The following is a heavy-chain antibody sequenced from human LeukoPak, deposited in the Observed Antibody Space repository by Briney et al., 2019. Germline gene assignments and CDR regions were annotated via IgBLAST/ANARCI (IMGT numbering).Heavy chain of an antibody. V-gene: IGHV4-59*12. CDR2: IYYSGST. D-gene: IGHD3-3*01. Sequence: SETLSLTCTVSGGSISSYYWSWIRQPPGKGLEWIGYIYYSGSTNYNPSLKSRVTISVDTSKNQFSLKLSSVTAADTAVYYCARGPAPYYDFWSGYHYYFDYWGQGTLVTVSS. J-gene: IGHJ4*02. CDR1: GGSISSYY. CDR3: ARGPAPYYDFWSGYHYYFDY.